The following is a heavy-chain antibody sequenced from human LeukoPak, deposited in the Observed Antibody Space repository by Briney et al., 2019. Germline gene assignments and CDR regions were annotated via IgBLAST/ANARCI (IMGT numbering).Heavy chain of an antibody. J-gene: IGHJ4*02. CDR3: AKGITMVRGVISDY. D-gene: IGHD3-10*01. V-gene: IGHV3-23*01. Sequence: DSVKGRFTISRDNSKNTFYLQMNTLIADDTAVYYCAKGITMVRGVISDYWGQGTLVTVSS.